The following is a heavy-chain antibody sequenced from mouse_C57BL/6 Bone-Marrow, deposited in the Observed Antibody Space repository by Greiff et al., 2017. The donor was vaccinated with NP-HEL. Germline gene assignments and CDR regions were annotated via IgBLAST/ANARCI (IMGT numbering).Heavy chain of an antibody. J-gene: IGHJ3*01. CDR3: ARQGGYYVWFAY. CDR1: GFTFSDYY. D-gene: IGHD2-3*01. Sequence: DVMLVESGGGLVQPGGSLKLSCAASGFTFSDYYMYWVRQTPEKRLEWVAYISNGGGSTYYPDTVKGRFTISRDNAKTTLYLQMSRLKSEDTAMYYCARQGGYYVWFAYWGQGTLVTVSA. V-gene: IGHV5-12*01. CDR2: ISNGGGST.